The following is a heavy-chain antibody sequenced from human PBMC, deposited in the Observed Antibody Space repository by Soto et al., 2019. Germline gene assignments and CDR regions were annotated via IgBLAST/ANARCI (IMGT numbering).Heavy chain of an antibody. V-gene: IGHV1-18*01. Sequence: QVQLVQSGAEVKKPGASVKVSCKASGYTFTSYGISWVRQAPGQGLEWMGWISAYNGNTNYAQKLQGRVTITTDTSTSTAYMELRSLRSNDTAVYYCASGGTTVTTLQDAFDIWCQGTMVTVSS. CDR3: ASGGTTVTTLQDAFDI. D-gene: IGHD4-17*01. J-gene: IGHJ3*02. CDR2: ISAYNGNT. CDR1: GYTFTSYG.